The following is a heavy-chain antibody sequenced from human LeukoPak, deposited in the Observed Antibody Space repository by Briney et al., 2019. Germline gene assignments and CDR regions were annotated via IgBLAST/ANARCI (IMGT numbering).Heavy chain of an antibody. CDR2: IYYSGST. Sequence: SETLSLTCTVSGGSISSSSYYWGWLRQPPGKGLEWIGSIYYSGSTYYNPSLKSRVTISVDTSKNQFSLKLSSVTAADTAVYYCARPPYYYDSSGSLWGQGTLVTVSS. D-gene: IGHD3-22*01. V-gene: IGHV4-39*01. CDR1: GGSISSSSYY. CDR3: ARPPYYYDSSGSL. J-gene: IGHJ4*02.